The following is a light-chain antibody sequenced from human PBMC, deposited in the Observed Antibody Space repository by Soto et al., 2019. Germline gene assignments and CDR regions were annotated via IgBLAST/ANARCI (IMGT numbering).Light chain of an antibody. CDR3: QQYDYLPLT. Sequence: DIQMTQSPSSLSASVGDRVTITCQASQDITNYLNWYQQKPGKAPKLLIYTASSLQSWVPSRFSGGGSGTDFNFSISSRQPEDIATYYCQQYDYLPLTFGPGTKVDIK. J-gene: IGKJ3*01. V-gene: IGKV1-33*01. CDR1: QDITNY. CDR2: TAS.